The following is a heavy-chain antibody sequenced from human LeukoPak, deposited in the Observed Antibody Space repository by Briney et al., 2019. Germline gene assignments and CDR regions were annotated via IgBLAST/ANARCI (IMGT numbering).Heavy chain of an antibody. CDR1: GYTFTGYY. V-gene: IGHV1-2*02. J-gene: IGHJ5*02. CDR2: INPNSGGT. Sequence: ASVKVSCKASGYTFTGYYMHWVRQAPGQGLEWMGWINPNSGGTNYAQKFQGRVTMTRDTSNSTAYMEPSRLRSDDTAVYYCASALITMVRGVTLNWFDPWGQGTLVTISS. CDR3: ASALITMVRGVTLNWFDP. D-gene: IGHD3-10*01.